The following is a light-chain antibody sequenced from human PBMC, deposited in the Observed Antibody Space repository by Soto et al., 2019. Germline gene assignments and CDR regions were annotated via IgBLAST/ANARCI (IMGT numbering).Light chain of an antibody. V-gene: IGKV1-5*01. Sequence: DIQMTQSPSTLPASVGDRVTITCRASQSISNWLAWYQQKPGKAPNLLIYAASRLESGVPSRFSGSGSGTEFTLTISSLQPEDFATYYCQQANSFPITFGQGTRLEIK. CDR2: AAS. CDR1: QSISNW. J-gene: IGKJ5*01. CDR3: QQANSFPIT.